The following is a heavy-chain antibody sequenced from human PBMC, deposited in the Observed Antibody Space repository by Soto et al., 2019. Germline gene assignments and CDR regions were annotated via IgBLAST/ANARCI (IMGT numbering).Heavy chain of an antibody. CDR2: ISGSGGST. Sequence: GGSLRLSCAASGFTFSSYAMSWVRQAPGKGLEWVSAISGSGGSTYYADSVKGRVTISRDNSKYTLLLQMNSLRAEDTAVDYCAKDFSRLSAIFGVVIDYWGQGTLVTVSS. CDR3: AKDFSRLSAIFGVVIDY. V-gene: IGHV3-23*01. CDR1: GFTFSSYA. J-gene: IGHJ4*02. D-gene: IGHD3-3*01.